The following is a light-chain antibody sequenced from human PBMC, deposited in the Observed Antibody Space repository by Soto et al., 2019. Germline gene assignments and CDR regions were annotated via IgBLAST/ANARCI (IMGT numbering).Light chain of an antibody. CDR2: EVV. V-gene: IGLV2-8*01. Sequence: QSVLTQPPSASGSPGQSVTISGTGTQSDIGVYDFVSWYQQHPGKAPRLIIYEVVQRPSGVPDRFSGSKSGNTASLTVSGLQAADEADYFCKSYAGSNTYVXGSGTKV. CDR1: QSDIGVYDF. J-gene: IGLJ1*01. CDR3: KSYAGSNTYV.